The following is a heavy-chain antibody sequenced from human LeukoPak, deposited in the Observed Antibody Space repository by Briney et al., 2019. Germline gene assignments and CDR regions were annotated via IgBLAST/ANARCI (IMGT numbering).Heavy chain of an antibody. CDR3: ARDEVEIARGYSGYGAFICWFDP. CDR1: GYTFTSYY. Sequence: ASVKVSCKASGYTFTSYYMHWVRQAPGQGLEWMGIINPSSGSTSYAQKFQGRVTMTRDTSTSTVYMELSSLRSEDTAVYYCARDEVEIARGYSGYGAFICWFDPWGQGTLVTVSS. CDR2: INPSSGST. J-gene: IGHJ5*02. D-gene: IGHD5-12*01. V-gene: IGHV1-46*01.